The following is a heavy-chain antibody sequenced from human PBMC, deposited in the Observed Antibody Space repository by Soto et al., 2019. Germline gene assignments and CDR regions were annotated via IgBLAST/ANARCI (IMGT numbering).Heavy chain of an antibody. CDR2: FDPEDGET. V-gene: IGHV1-24*01. D-gene: IGHD3-3*01. J-gene: IGHJ4*02. CDR3: ATVQSRRFLEWLFFDY. CDR1: GYTLTELS. Sequence: ASVKVSCKVSGYTLTELSMHWVRQAPGKGLEWMGGFDPEDGETIYAQKFQGRVTMTEDTSTDTAYMELSSLRSEDTALYYCATVQSRRFLEWLFFDYCGQGTLVTVSS.